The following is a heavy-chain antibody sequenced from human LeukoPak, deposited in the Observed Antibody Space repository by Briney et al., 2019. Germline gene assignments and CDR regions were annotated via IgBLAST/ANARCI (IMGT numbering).Heavy chain of an antibody. Sequence: GGSLRLSCAASGFTFSSYWMSWVRQAPGKGLEWVANIKQDGSEKYYVDSVKGRFTISRDNAKNSLYLQMNSLRAEDTAVYYCARVHIAARPYFDYWGQGTLVTVSS. D-gene: IGHD6-6*01. V-gene: IGHV3-7*04. CDR3: ARVHIAARPYFDY. J-gene: IGHJ4*02. CDR2: IKQDGSEK. CDR1: GFTFSSYW.